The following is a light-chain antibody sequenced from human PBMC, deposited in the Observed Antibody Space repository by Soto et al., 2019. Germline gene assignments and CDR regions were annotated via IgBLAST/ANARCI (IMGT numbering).Light chain of an antibody. V-gene: IGLV2-14*01. J-gene: IGLJ1*01. CDR3: RSCTQSSHYL. Sequence: QSVLTEAASVSGSPGQSITISCTGTSSDVGAYNYVSWYRQHTGKAPKLMIYEVSNRASGFSGRFSGSKSGNTASLTISGLQADDEADYYCRSCTQSSHYLFGNGTKV. CDR1: SSDVGAYNY. CDR2: EVS.